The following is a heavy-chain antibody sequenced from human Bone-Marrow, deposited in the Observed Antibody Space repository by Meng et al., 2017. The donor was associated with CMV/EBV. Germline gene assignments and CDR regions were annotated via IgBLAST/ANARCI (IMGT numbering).Heavy chain of an antibody. Sequence: GESLMISCAAYGFSFSSNDMYWVRQTTGKSLEWISAIGTAGDTYYPGPVKGRVTISRDNAKTTLYMQMISLRAEDTTVYYCARGFRVVTPGNYWGQGTLVTVSS. CDR3: ARGFRVVTPGNY. J-gene: IGHJ4*02. D-gene: IGHD3-3*01. V-gene: IGHV3-13*01. CDR1: GFSFSSND. CDR2: IGTAGDT.